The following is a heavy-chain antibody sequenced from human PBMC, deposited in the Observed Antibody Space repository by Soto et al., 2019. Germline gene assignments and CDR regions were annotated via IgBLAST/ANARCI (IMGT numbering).Heavy chain of an antibody. CDR2: ISVSGGST. D-gene: IGHD4-17*01. Sequence: GGSLRRSCAASGFTFSSFAMSWVRQAPGKGLEWVSAISVSGGSTYYADSVKGRFTISRDNSKNTLYLQMNSLRAEDTAVYYCAKHYGDYSNNWFDPWGQGTLVTVS. J-gene: IGHJ5*02. CDR3: AKHYGDYSNNWFDP. V-gene: IGHV3-23*01. CDR1: GFTFSSFA.